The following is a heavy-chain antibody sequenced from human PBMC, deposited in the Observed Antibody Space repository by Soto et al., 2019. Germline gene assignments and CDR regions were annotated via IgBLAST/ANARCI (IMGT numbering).Heavy chain of an antibody. J-gene: IGHJ4*02. V-gene: IGHV3-9*01. CDR3: AKDRFGYTQLYYFDY. CDR1: GFTFDDYA. Sequence: EVQLVESGGGLVQPGRSLRLSCAASGFTFDDYAMHWVRQAPGKGLEWVSGISWNSGSIGYADSVKGRFTISRDNAKNSLYRQMNSLRAEDTALYYCAKDRFGYTQLYYFDYWGQGTLVTVSS. D-gene: IGHD6-13*01. CDR2: ISWNSGSI.